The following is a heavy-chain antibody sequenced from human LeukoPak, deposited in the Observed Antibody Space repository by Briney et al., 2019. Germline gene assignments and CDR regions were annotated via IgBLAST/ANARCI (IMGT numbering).Heavy chain of an antibody. CDR3: ARDLRPSPPDY. D-gene: IGHD2-2*01. V-gene: IGHV1-18*01. CDR2: INAYNGNT. Sequence: ASVKVSCKTSGYTFTSYGVSWVRQAPGQGLEWMGRINAYNGNTNYAQNLQGRITITTDTSTSTAYMELRSLRSDDTAVYFCARDLRPSPPDYWGQGTLVTVSS. CDR1: GYTFTSYG. J-gene: IGHJ4*02.